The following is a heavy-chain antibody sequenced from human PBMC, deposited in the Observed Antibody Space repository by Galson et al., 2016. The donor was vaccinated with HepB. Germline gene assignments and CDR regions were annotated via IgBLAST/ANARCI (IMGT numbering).Heavy chain of an antibody. CDR3: ARASRIEPYTSGWYFFDS. Sequence: ETLSLTCTVSGDSVTNSPFHWAWIRQPAGKGLEWIGTISYSGSAYYNSSPKSRLSISIDPSNNQFPLMLSSVTAADTAMYFCARASRIEPYTSGWYFFDSWGQGILVTVSS. CDR2: ISYSGSA. D-gene: IGHD6-19*01. V-gene: IGHV4-39*06. J-gene: IGHJ4*02. CDR1: GDSVTNSPFH.